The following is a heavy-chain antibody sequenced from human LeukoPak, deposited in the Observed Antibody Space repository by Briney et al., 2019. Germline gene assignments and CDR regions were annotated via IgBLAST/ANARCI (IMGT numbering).Heavy chain of an antibody. CDR1: GFTFSDYA. V-gene: IGHV3-23*01. J-gene: IGHJ4*02. Sequence: GGSLRLSCAASGFTFSDYAMGWVRQAPGKGLEWVSAISGSGGSTYYADSVKGRFTISRDNSKNTLYLQMNSLRAEDTAVYYCAKDVVRGVMWYSDYWGQGNLVTVSS. D-gene: IGHD3-10*01. CDR3: AKDVVRGVMWYSDY. CDR2: ISGSGGST.